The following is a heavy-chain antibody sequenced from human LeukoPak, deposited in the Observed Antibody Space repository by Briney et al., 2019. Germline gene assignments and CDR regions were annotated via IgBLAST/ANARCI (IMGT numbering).Heavy chain of an antibody. V-gene: IGHV4-59*01. Sequence: SSETLSLTCTVSGGSISSYYWSWIRQSPGKGLEWIGYIYYSGSTKYNPSLKSRVTISVDTSKNQFSLKLSSVTAADTAVYYCARVSPYYGSGSSYYYYYYMDVWGKGTTVTISS. D-gene: IGHD3-10*01. CDR1: GGSISSYY. CDR3: ARVSPYYGSGSSYYYYYYMDV. CDR2: IYYSGST. J-gene: IGHJ6*03.